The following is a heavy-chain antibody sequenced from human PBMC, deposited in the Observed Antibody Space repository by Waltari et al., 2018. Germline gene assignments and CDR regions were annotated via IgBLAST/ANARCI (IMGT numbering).Heavy chain of an antibody. Sequence: VLLVESGGGFVQPGGSLRLSCAASGFTLDTYAMTWVRQAPGKGLEWVSTFSANGGSTYYADSVKGRFTMSKDNSMNTLLLQMDSLIAEDTAVYYCAKGRTGPNTDYEIWGQGTMVTVSS. CDR2: FSANGGST. D-gene: IGHD2-8*02. CDR3: AKGRTGPNTDYEI. CDR1: GFTLDTYA. V-gene: IGHV3-23*04. J-gene: IGHJ3*02.